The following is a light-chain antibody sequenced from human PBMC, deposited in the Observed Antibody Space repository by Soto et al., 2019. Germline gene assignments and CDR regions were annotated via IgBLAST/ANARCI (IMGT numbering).Light chain of an antibody. CDR2: DVS. V-gene: IGLV2-14*01. CDR1: SSDVGGYNY. CDR3: SSYTSSSTLVV. Sequence: SALTRPASVCGSRGQSITISCTGTSSDVGGYNYVSWYQQHPGKAPKLMIYDVSNRPSGVSNRFSGSKSGNTASLTISGLQAEDEADYYCSSYTSSSTLVVFGTGTKVTVL. J-gene: IGLJ1*01.